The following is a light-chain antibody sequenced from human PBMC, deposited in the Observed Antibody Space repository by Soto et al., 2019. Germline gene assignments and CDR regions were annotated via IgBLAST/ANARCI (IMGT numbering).Light chain of an antibody. CDR2: WAS. V-gene: IGKV4-1*01. CDR3: QQYYGSPPYT. J-gene: IGKJ2*01. CDR1: QSVLYRSNNKTY. Sequence: DIVMTQSPDSLAVSLGEGATINCKSSQSVLYRSNNKTYLAWYQQKPGQPPKLLIYWASTRESGVPDRFSGGGSGTDFTLTISSLQAEDVATYYCQQYYGSPPYTFGQGTNLQIK.